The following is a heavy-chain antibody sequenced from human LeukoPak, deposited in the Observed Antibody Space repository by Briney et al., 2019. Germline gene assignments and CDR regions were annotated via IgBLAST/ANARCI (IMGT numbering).Heavy chain of an antibody. V-gene: IGHV4-38-2*02. CDR3: ARDVTGSFDY. D-gene: IGHD1-14*01. Sequence: SSETLSLTCTVSGYSISSGYYWGWIRQPPGKGLEWIGSIYYSGSTYYNPSLKSRVTISVDTSKNQFSLKLSSVTAADTAVYYCARDVTGSFDYWGQGTLVTVSS. CDR1: GYSISSGYY. CDR2: IYYSGST. J-gene: IGHJ4*02.